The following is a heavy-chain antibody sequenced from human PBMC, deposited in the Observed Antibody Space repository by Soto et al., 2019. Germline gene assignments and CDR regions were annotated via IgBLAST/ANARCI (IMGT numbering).Heavy chain of an antibody. CDR3: ARGLITGSQYSGGRYYFDP. CDR1: GGSFSGYI. CDR2: INHSGSA. Sequence: QVQLQQSGAGLLKPSETLSLTCDVYGGSFSGYIWTWIRQTPGKGLQWIGQINHSGSANYNPSLNSRVNISRHTSHRPFSLELSSWTAADTAVYYCARGLITGSQYSGGRYYFDPWGQGTQVTVSS. D-gene: IGHD1-26*01. V-gene: IGHV4-34*01. J-gene: IGHJ4*02.